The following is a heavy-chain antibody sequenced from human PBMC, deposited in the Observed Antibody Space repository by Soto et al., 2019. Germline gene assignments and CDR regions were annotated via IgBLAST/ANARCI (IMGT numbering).Heavy chain of an antibody. CDR2: ISGSGGST. J-gene: IGHJ5*02. D-gene: IGHD3-3*01. V-gene: IGHV3-23*01. Sequence: GGSLRLSCAASGFTFSSYAMSWVRQAPGKGLEWVSAISGSGGSTYYADSVKGRFTISRDNSKNTLYLQMNSLRAEDTAVYYCAKHPDNYDFWRAGPNWFDPWGQGTLVTVSS. CDR3: AKHPDNYDFWRAGPNWFDP. CDR1: GFTFSSYA.